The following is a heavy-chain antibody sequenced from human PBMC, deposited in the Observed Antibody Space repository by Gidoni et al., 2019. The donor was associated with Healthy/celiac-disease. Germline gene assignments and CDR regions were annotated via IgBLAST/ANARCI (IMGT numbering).Heavy chain of an antibody. V-gene: IGHV3-23*01. J-gene: IGHJ4*02. Sequence: EVQLLESGGGLVQPGGSLRLSCAASGFTFSSYAMSWVRQAPGKGLGGFSAISGSGGSTYYADSVKGRFTISRDKSKNTLYLQMNSLRAEDTAVYYCAKCNGDQPDFDYWGQGTLVTVSS. CDR1: GFTFSSYA. D-gene: IGHD4-17*01. CDR2: ISGSGGST. CDR3: AKCNGDQPDFDY.